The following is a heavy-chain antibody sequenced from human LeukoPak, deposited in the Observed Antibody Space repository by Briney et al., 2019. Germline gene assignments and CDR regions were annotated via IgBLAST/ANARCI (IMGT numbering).Heavy chain of an antibody. CDR3: ARVRFLEWLPDDAFDI. V-gene: IGHV1-2*02. CDR2: INPNSGGT. J-gene: IGHJ3*02. Sequence: ASVKVSCKASGYTFTSYGISWVRQAPGQGLEWMGWINPNSGGTNYAQKFQGRVTMTRDTSISTAYMELSRLRSDDTAVYYCARVRFLEWLPDDAFDIWGQGTMVTVSS. CDR1: GYTFTSYG. D-gene: IGHD3-3*01.